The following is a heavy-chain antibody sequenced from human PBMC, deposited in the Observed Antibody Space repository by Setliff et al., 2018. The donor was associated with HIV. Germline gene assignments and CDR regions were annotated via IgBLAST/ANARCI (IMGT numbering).Heavy chain of an antibody. CDR1: SYTFTRYG. J-gene: IGHJ3*02. D-gene: IGHD6-19*01. V-gene: IGHV1-18*01. CDR3: ARVPFRSAWFSGGHDAFDI. Sequence: GASVKVSCKASSYTFTRYGISWVRQAPGQGLEWMGWISGYNGNTKYVQSFQGRVAMTTETSTSTAYMEMRSLRSDDTAVYYCARVPFRSAWFSGGHDAFDIWGQGTMVTVSS. CDR2: ISGYNGNT.